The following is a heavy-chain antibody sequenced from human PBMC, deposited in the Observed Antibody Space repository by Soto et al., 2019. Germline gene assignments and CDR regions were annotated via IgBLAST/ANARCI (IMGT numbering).Heavy chain of an antibody. Sequence: ASVNVSFKASCYNFSEFFITLLLQAPVQGLEWMGWISGKNGNKNYAQKVQGRVTLTADTSTRTAHMEMRALTSDETGIYYCARSDYYDDSGTFDKWGQGTTVTVAS. CDR1: CYNFSEFF. D-gene: IGHD4-17*01. J-gene: IGHJ4*02. CDR3: ARSDYYDDSGTFDK. CDR2: ISGKNGNK. V-gene: IGHV1-18*04.